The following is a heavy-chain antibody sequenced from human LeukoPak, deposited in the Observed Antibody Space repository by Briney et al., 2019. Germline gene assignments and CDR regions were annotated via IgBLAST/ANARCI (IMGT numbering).Heavy chain of an antibody. V-gene: IGHV1-2*05. Sequence: ASVKVSCKASGYTFTGYYMHWVRRAPGQGLEWMGRINPNSGGTNYAQKFQGRVTMTRDTSISTAYMELSRLRSDDTVVYYCASRTSGSYSDYWGQGTLVTVSS. CDR3: ASRTSGSYSDY. CDR2: INPNSGGT. CDR1: GYTFTGYY. D-gene: IGHD1-26*01. J-gene: IGHJ4*02.